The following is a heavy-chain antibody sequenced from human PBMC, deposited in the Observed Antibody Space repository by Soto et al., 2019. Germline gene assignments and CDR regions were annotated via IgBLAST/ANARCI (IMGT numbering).Heavy chain of an antibody. CDR3: ATGRLNYDILTGYYHNWFDP. V-gene: IGHV4-59*01. Sequence: SETLSLTCTVSGGSISGYYWSWIRQPPGKGLEWIGYIYYSGSTNYNPSLKSRVTISVDTSKNQFSLKLSSVTAADTAVYYCATGRLNYDILTGYYHNWFDPWGQGTLVTVSS. J-gene: IGHJ5*02. D-gene: IGHD3-9*01. CDR2: IYYSGST. CDR1: GGSISGYY.